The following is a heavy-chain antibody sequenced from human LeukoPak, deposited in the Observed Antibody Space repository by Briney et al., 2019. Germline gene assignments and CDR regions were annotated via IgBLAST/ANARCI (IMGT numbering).Heavy chain of an antibody. CDR3: ARSYGDNLNFDY. D-gene: IGHD4-17*01. V-gene: IGHV4-61*05. CDR2: IYYTGST. J-gene: IGHJ4*02. Sequence: SETLSLTCTVSGGSISSSSYYWGWIRQPPGKGLEWIGYIYYTGSTNYNPSLKSRVTISVDTSKNQFSLKLSSVTAADTAVYYCARSYGDNLNFDYWGQGSLVTVSS. CDR1: GGSISSSSYY.